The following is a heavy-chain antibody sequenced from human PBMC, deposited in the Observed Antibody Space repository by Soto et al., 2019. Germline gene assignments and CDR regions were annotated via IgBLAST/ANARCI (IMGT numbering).Heavy chain of an antibody. V-gene: IGHV4-39*01. Sequence: QMQLQESGPGLVKPSETLSLTCTVSGGSISSSSYYWGWIRQPPGQGLEWLGTIYSLGNTYYNPSITSRVTIFLDKSKRQLFLKLSSVTAPDTAVYYGARQIYDSSGYYFAYWGQGTLVTVSS. CDR1: GGSISSSSYY. CDR3: ARQIYDSSGYYFAY. D-gene: IGHD3-22*01. J-gene: IGHJ4*02. CDR2: IYSLGNT.